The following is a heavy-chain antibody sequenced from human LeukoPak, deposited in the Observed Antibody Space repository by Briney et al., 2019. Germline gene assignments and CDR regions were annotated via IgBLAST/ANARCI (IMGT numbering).Heavy chain of an antibody. CDR2: IWYDGSNK. V-gene: IGHV3-33*01. D-gene: IGHD3-22*01. Sequence: GGSLRLSCAASGVTFSSYGMHWVRQAPGKGLEWVAVIWYDGSNKYYADSVKGRFTISRDNSKNTLYLQMNSLRAEDTAVYYCARGTLRYYDSSGYLFDYWGQGTLVTVSS. J-gene: IGHJ4*02. CDR1: GVTFSSYG. CDR3: ARGTLRYYDSSGYLFDY.